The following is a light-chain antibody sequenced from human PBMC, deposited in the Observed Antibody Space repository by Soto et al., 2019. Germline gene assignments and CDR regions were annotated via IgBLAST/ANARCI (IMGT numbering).Light chain of an antibody. CDR3: QQYNIYPT. Sequence: DIQMTQSPSILSASVGDRFTITCRASQSISSWLAWYQQKPGKAPKILIYKASNLESGVPSRFSGSGSETDFTLTISSLQPEDFATYYCQQYNIYPTFGQGTRLEIK. J-gene: IGKJ5*01. V-gene: IGKV1-5*03. CDR1: QSISSW. CDR2: KAS.